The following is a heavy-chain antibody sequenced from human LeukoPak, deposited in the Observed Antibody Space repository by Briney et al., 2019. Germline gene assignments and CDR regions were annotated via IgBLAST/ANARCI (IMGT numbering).Heavy chain of an antibody. CDR1: GDSISDYY. V-gene: IGHV4-59*08. CDR2: IYYSVST. J-gene: IGHJ4*02. CDR3: ARQAAVAGLIDY. D-gene: IGHD6-19*01. Sequence: SETLSLTCTVSGDSISDYYWSWIRQPPGKGLEWIGYIYYSVSTNYSPSLKSRVTISVDTSKNQFSLKLSSVTAADTAVYYCARQAAVAGLIDYWGQGTLVTVSS.